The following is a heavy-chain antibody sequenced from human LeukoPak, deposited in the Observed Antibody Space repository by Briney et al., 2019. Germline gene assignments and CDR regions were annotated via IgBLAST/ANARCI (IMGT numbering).Heavy chain of an antibody. CDR3: AKDGIITIFGVANGRYYFDY. CDR1: GFTFSSYA. Sequence: PGGSLRLSCAASGFTFSSYAMSWVRQAPGKGLECVSVIYSGGNTYYADSVKGRFTISRDNSKNTLYLQMNSLRAEDTAVYYCAKDGIITIFGVANGRYYFDYWGQGTLVTVSS. CDR2: IYSGGNT. J-gene: IGHJ4*02. D-gene: IGHD3-3*01. V-gene: IGHV3-23*03.